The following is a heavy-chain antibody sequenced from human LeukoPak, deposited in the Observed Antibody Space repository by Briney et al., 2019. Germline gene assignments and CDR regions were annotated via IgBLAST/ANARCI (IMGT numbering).Heavy chain of an antibody. CDR1: GGTFSSYA. Sequence: SVKVSCKASGGTFSSYAISWVRQAPGQGLEWMGRIIPILGIANYAQKFQGRVTITADKSTSTAYMELSSLRSEDTAVYYCARGVNYGVQHYWGQGTLVTVSS. CDR2: IIPILGIA. D-gene: IGHD4-17*01. CDR3: ARGVNYGVQHY. V-gene: IGHV1-69*04. J-gene: IGHJ4*02.